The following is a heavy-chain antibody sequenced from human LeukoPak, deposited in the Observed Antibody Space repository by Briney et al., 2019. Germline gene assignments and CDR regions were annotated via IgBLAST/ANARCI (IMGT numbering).Heavy chain of an antibody. J-gene: IGHJ4*02. CDR3: AKRPTDYDFWSGEYYFDY. D-gene: IGHD3-3*01. CDR2: ISGSGGST. Sequence: GGSLRLSCAASGFTFSSYAMSWVRQAPGKGLEWVSAISGSGGSTYYADSVKGRFTISRDNSRNTLYLQMNSLRAEDTAVYYCAKRPTDYDFWSGEYYFDYWGQGTPVTVSS. CDR1: GFTFSSYA. V-gene: IGHV3-23*01.